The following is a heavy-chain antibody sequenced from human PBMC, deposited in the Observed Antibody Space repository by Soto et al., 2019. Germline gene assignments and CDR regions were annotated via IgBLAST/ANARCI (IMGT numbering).Heavy chain of an antibody. D-gene: IGHD2-21*02. CDR3: ARIQDCSQNSPFDY. J-gene: IGHJ4*02. CDR1: GFTFSDYY. Sequence: GGSLRLSCAASGFTFSDYYMSWMRQAPGKGLEWVSYISTSSSYTNYADSVKGRFTISRDNAKNSLYLQMNSLRAEDTAVYYCARIQDCSQNSPFDYWGQGTLVTVSS. CDR2: ISTSSSYT. V-gene: IGHV3-11*06.